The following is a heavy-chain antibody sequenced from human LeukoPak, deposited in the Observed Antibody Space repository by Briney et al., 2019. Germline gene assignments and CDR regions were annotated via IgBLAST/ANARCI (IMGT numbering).Heavy chain of an antibody. CDR2: IKQDGSEK. V-gene: IGHV3-7*01. CDR1: GFTFSSYW. J-gene: IGHJ4*02. CDR3: TRSTTVVTPKANDY. D-gene: IGHD4-23*01. Sequence: GGSLRLSCAASGFTFSSYWMSWVRQAPGKGLEWVANIKQDGSEKYYVDSVKGRFTISRDNADNSLYLQMNSLRAEDTAVYYCTRSTTVVTPKANDYWGQRTLVTVSS.